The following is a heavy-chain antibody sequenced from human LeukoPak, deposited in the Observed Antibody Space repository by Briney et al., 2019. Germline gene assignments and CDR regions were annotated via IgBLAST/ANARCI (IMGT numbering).Heavy chain of an antibody. D-gene: IGHD1-26*01. Sequence: SETLSLTCTASGGSISSYYWSWIRQPPGKGLEWIGYIYYSGSTNYNPSLKSRVTISVDTSKNQFSLKLSSVTAADTAVYYCARDFGGSYSDAFDIWGQGTMVTVSS. CDR3: ARDFGGSYSDAFDI. V-gene: IGHV4-59*01. CDR1: GGSISSYY. CDR2: IYYSGST. J-gene: IGHJ3*02.